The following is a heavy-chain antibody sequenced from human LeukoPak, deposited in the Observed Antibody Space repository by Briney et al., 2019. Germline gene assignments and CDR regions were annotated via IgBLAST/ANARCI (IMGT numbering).Heavy chain of an antibody. J-gene: IGHJ4*02. CDR2: IYTTGRT. V-gene: IGHV3-53*01. CDR1: GFTVSSNS. CDR3: ARRAGDYSHPYDY. D-gene: IGHD3-22*01. Sequence: GGSLRLSCTVSGFTVSSNSMSWVRQAPGKGLEWVSFIYTTGRTHDSDSVKGRFTISRDSSKNTLYLQMNSLRAEDTAVYYCARRAGDYSHPYDYWGQGTLVTVSS.